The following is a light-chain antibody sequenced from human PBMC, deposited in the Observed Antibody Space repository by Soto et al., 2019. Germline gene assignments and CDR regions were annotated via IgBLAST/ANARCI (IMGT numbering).Light chain of an antibody. Sequence: DIQMTQSPSSLSASVGDRVTITCRASQGISNYLAWYQQKPGQVPKLLIFVASTLQSGVPSRFSGSGSGTDFTLTISSLQPEDVATYYCQEYIRAPWTFGQGTKVDIK. J-gene: IGKJ1*01. CDR1: QGISNY. CDR2: VAS. V-gene: IGKV1-27*01. CDR3: QEYIRAPWT.